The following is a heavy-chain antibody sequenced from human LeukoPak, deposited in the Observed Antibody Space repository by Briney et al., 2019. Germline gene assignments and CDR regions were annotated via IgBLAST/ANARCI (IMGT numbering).Heavy chain of an antibody. V-gene: IGHV1-8*01. J-gene: IGHJ3*02. Sequence: ASVKVSCKASGYTFTSYDINWVRQATGQGLEWMGWMNPNSGGTNYAQKFQGRVTMTEDTSTDTAYMELSSLRSEDTAVYYCATGSLTSGYYPDGAFDIWGQGTMVTVSS. CDR1: GYTFTSYD. CDR2: MNPNSGGT. CDR3: ATGSLTSGYYPDGAFDI. D-gene: IGHD3-22*01.